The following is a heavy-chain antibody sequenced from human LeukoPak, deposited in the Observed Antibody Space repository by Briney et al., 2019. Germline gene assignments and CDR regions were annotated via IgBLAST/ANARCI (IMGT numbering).Heavy chain of an antibody. CDR3: VRHAYYYYYYMDV. CDR2: MYYSGST. J-gene: IGHJ6*03. D-gene: IGHD2-21*01. Sequence: SETLSLTCTVSGGSISSDYWSWIRQPPGKGLEWIGYMYYSGSTNYNPSLKSRVTISVDTSKNQFSLKLNSLTAADTAVYYCVRHAYYYYYYMDVWGNGTTVTVSS. CDR1: GGSISSDY. V-gene: IGHV4-59*08.